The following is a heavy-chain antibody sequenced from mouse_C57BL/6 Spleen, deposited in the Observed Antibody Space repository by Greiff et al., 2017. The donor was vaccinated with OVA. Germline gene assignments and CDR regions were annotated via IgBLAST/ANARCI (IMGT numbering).Heavy chain of an antibody. CDR1: GYSITSGYY. V-gene: IGHV3-6*01. CDR2: ISYDGSN. Sequence: VQLQQSGPGLVKPSQSLSLTCSVTGYSITSGYYWNWIRQFPGNKLEWMGYISYDGSNNYNPSLKNRISITRDTSKNQFFLKLNSVTTADTATYYCARGEGTYWGQGTTLTVSS. J-gene: IGHJ2*01. CDR3: ARGEGTY.